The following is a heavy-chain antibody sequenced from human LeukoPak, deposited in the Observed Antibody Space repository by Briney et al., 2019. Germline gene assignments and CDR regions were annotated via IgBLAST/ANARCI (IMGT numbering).Heavy chain of an antibody. CDR2: IYSGGYT. D-gene: IGHD5-12*01. CDR3: ARNPGPSGLIDY. V-gene: IGHV3-53*01. Sequence: GGSLRLSCAASGFTVSTNYMSWVRQAPGKGLEWVSIIYSGGYTYYADSVKGRFTISRDNSKNTLYLQMDSLRAEDTAVYYCARNPGPSGLIDYWGQGTLVTVSS. CDR1: GFTVSTNY. J-gene: IGHJ4*02.